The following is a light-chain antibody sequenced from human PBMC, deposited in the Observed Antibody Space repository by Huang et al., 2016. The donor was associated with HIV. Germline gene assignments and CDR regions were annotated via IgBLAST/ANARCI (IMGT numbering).Light chain of an antibody. CDR3: QQTYSAPPYT. Sequence: DIQMTQSPSSLSASVGDRLTITCRANQNIDTYLNWYQQKPGNAPSLLIYAASSLHSGVPLRFGGGGSGAEFTLTISSLQPEDFATYYCQQTYSAPPYTFAQGTKLEIK. J-gene: IGKJ2*01. CDR1: QNIDTY. V-gene: IGKV1-39*01. CDR2: AAS.